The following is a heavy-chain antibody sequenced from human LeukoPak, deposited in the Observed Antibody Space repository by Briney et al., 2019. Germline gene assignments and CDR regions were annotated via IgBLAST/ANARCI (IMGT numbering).Heavy chain of an antibody. J-gene: IGHJ6*03. D-gene: IGHD6-6*01. CDR1: GGTFSSYA. CDR3: ARAGGSSPNYYYYYYMDV. CDR2: IIPIFGTA. Sequence: SVKVSCKASGGTFSSYAISWVRQAPGQGLEWMGGIIPIFGTANYAQKFQGRVTITTDESTSTAYMELSSLRPEDTAVYYCARAGGSSPNYYYYYYMDVWGKGTTVTVSS. V-gene: IGHV1-69*05.